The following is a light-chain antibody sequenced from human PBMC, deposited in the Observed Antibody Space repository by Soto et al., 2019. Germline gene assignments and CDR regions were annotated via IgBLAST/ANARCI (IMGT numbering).Light chain of an antibody. J-gene: IGKJ1*01. CDR3: HQYGSSPWT. CDR1: QSVSSNY. V-gene: IGKV3-20*01. CDR2: GAS. Sequence: EIVLTQSPGTLSLSPGERATLSCRASQSVSSNYLAWYQQKPGQAPRLLIYGASSRATGIPDRFSGSGSGTDFTLTISRLEPEDCAVYYCHQYGSSPWTFGQGTKVEIK.